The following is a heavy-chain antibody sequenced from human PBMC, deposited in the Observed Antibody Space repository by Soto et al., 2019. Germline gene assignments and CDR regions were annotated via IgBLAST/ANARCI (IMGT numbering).Heavy chain of an antibody. V-gene: IGHV4-59*01. CDR3: ISFDY. CDR1: GGSIGTYY. Sequence: SSETLSLTCTISGGSIGTYYWSWIRRPPGKGLEWIGYIHYSGTTHCNPSLKSRVTAYLQWSSLKASVTAMYYCARPGDTGVVISFDYWGQGTLVTVSS. CDR2: IHYSGTT. J-gene: IGHJ4*02. D-gene: IGHD3-3*01.